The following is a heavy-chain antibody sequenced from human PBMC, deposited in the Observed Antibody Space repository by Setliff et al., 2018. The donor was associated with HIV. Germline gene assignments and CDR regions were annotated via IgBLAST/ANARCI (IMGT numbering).Heavy chain of an antibody. CDR1: DGSMSSYF. Sequence: SLTCTVSDGSMSSYFWSWIRQPAGKGLEWIGRIYTSGITNYNPSLKSRVTLSVDTSKSQFSLSLSSVTAADTAVYYCARESTGSFRGLDFWGQGTLVTVSS. V-gene: IGHV4-4*07. CDR3: ARESTGSFRGLDF. J-gene: IGHJ4*02. CDR2: IYTSGIT. D-gene: IGHD1-26*01.